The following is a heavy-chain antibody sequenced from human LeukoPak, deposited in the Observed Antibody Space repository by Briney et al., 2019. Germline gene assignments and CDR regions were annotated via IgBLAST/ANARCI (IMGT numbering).Heavy chain of an antibody. CDR1: GGSISSHY. Sequence: SETLSLTCTVSGGSISSHYWSWIRQPPGKGLEWIGYIYYSGSTNYNPSLKSRVTISVDTSKNQFSLKLSSVTAADTAVYYCARGRDYYYDSSGLDYWGQGTLVTVSS. CDR2: IYYSGST. D-gene: IGHD3-22*01. CDR3: ARGRDYYYDSSGLDY. V-gene: IGHV4-59*11. J-gene: IGHJ4*02.